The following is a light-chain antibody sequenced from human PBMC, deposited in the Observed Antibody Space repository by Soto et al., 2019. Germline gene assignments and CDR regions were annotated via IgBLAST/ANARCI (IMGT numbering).Light chain of an antibody. CDR2: EVT. V-gene: IGLV2-14*01. Sequence: QSALTQPASVSGSPGQSITISCTGTSSDVGDYNCVSWYQQHPGKAPKLMIYEVTNRPSGVSNRFSGSKSGNTASLTISGLQAEDEADYYCSSYTSSSTEVLGTGTKLTVL. CDR3: SSYTSSSTEV. J-gene: IGLJ1*01. CDR1: SSDVGDYNC.